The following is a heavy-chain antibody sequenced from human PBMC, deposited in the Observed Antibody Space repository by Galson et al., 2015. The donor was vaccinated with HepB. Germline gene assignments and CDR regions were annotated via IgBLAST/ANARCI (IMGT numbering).Heavy chain of an antibody. CDR3: ARADYYDSSGYLRRAFDI. CDR2: ISSSSSYI. Sequence: SLRLSCAASGFTFSSYSMNRVRQAPGKGLEWVSSISSSSSYIYYADSVKGRFTISRDNAKNSLYLQMNSLRAEDTAVYYCARADYYDSSGYLRRAFDIWGQGTMVTVSS. D-gene: IGHD3-22*01. J-gene: IGHJ3*02. V-gene: IGHV3-21*01. CDR1: GFTFSSYS.